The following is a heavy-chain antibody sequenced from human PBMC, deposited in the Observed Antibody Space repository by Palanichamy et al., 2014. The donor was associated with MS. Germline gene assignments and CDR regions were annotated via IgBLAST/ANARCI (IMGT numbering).Heavy chain of an antibody. CDR1: GGSISNYY. Sequence: QVQLQESGPGLVKPSETLSLTCTVSGGSISNYYWSWIRQPPGKGLEWIGYIYYSGSTNYNPSLKSRVTMSVDTSKNQFSLKVNSATAADTAVYHCARSTLWHYFDYWGQGTLVTVSS. J-gene: IGHJ4*02. CDR3: ARSTLWHYFDY. D-gene: IGHD3-16*01. V-gene: IGHV4-59*08. CDR2: IYYSGST.